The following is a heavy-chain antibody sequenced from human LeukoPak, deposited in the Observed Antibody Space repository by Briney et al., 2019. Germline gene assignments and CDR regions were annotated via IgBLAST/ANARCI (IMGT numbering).Heavy chain of an antibody. J-gene: IGHJ4*02. CDR1: GFTFVDYA. CDR2: ISWNSGSI. V-gene: IGHV3-9*01. Sequence: PGGSLRHSCAASGFTFVDYAMHWVRQAPGKGLAWVSGISWNSGSIGYVDSVKGRFTISRDNAKNSLYLQMNSLRAEDTALYYCAKDDSATVTTGFFDYWGQGILVTVAS. D-gene: IGHD4-11*01. CDR3: AKDDSATVTTGFFDY.